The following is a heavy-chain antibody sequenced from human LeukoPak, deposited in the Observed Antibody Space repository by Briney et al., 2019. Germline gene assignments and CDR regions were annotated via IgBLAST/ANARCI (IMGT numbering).Heavy chain of an antibody. CDR1: GGSISSYY. J-gene: IGHJ4*02. CDR3: ARQSRDGYNEDYFDY. D-gene: IGHD5-24*01. Sequence: SETLSLTCTVSGGSISSYYWSWIRQPPGKVLEWIGYIYYSGSTNYNPSLKSRVTISVDTSKNQFSLKLSSVTAADTAVYYCARQSRDGYNEDYFDYWGQGTLVTASS. CDR2: IYYSGST. V-gene: IGHV4-59*08.